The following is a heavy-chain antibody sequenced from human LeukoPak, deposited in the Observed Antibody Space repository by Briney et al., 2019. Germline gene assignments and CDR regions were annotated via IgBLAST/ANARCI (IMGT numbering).Heavy chain of an antibody. CDR3: ARGNGGLLWFGELLSSDWFDP. CDR2: IYYSGST. D-gene: IGHD3-10*01. V-gene: IGHV4-39*07. CDR1: GGSISSSSYY. J-gene: IGHJ5*02. Sequence: SETLSLTCTVSGGSISSSSYYWGWIRQPPGKGLEWIGSIYYSGSTNYNPSLKSRVTISVDTSKNQFSLKLSSVTAADTAVYYCARGNGGLLWFGELLSSDWFDPWGQGTLVTVSS.